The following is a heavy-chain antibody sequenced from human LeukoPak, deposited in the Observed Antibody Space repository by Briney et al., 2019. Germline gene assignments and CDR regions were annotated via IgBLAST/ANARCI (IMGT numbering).Heavy chain of an antibody. V-gene: IGHV1-69*13. CDR3: AKDYRPGAYYFDY. J-gene: IGHJ4*02. D-gene: IGHD4-11*01. Sequence: SVKVSCKASGGTFSSYAISWVRQAPGQGLEWMGGIIPIFGTANYAQKFQGRVTITADESTSTAYMELSSLRSEDTAVYYCAKDYRPGAYYFDYWGQGTLVTVSS. CDR2: IIPIFGTA. CDR1: GGTFSSYA.